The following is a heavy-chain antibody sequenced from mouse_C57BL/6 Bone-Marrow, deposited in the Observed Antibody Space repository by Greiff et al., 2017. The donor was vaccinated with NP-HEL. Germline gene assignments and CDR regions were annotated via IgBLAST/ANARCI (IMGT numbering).Heavy chain of an antibody. CDR1: GYAFSSSW. D-gene: IGHD1-1*01. CDR2: IYPGDGDT. V-gene: IGHV1-82*01. Sequence: QVHVKQSGPELVKPGASVKISCKASGYAFSSSWMNWVKQRPGKGLEWIGRIYPGDGDTNYNGKFKGKATLTADKSSSTAYMQLSSLTSEDSAVYFCARLGYYGSSYLPYWYFDVWGTGTTVTVSS. CDR3: ARLGYYGSSYLPYWYFDV. J-gene: IGHJ1*03.